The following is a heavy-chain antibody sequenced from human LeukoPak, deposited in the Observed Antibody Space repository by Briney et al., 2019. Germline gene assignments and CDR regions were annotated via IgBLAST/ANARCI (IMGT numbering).Heavy chain of an antibody. CDR2: IYYSGST. V-gene: IGHV4-61*01. CDR3: ARGGYYGSGNDFRFDP. J-gene: IGHJ5*02. Sequence: SETLSLTCTVSGGSITSSSYYWSWIRQPPGKGLEWIGYIYYSGSTNYNPSLKSRVTISVDTSKNQFSLKLTSVTAADTAVYFCARGGYYGSGNDFRFDPWGQGTLVTVSS. CDR1: GGSITSSSYY. D-gene: IGHD3-10*01.